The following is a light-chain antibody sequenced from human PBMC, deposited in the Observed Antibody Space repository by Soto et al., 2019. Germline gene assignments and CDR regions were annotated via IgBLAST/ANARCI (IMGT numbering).Light chain of an antibody. CDR2: KVD. Sequence: QSALTQPASVSGSPGQSITIPCSGRSSDLGGLNYVSWYQQHPGKVPKLIIYKVDNRPSGISYRFSASKSGNTASLTISGLQAEDEAHYYCSSYTTVPSPQWVFAGGTKVTVL. CDR1: SSDLGGLNY. V-gene: IGLV2-14*01. J-gene: IGLJ3*02. CDR3: SSYTTVPSPQWV.